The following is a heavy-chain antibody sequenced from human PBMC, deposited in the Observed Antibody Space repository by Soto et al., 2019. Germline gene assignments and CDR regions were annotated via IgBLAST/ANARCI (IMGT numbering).Heavy chain of an antibody. CDR2: IVVGSGNT. CDR1: GVTFTSSA. CDR3: ARVGRLWFGESLFDFDY. Sequence: SVKGSWKASGVTFTSSAVQWVRQARGQRLEWIEWIVVGSGNTNYAQKFQERVTITRYTSASTAYMELSSLRSEDTAVYSCARVGRLWFGESLFDFDYWGQG. J-gene: IGHJ4*02. V-gene: IGHV1-58*01. D-gene: IGHD3-10*01.